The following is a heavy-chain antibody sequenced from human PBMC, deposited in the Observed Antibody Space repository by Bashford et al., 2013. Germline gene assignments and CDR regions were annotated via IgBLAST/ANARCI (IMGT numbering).Heavy chain of an antibody. CDR1: GGTFSSYA. Sequence: VASVKVSCKASGGTFSSYAISWVRQAPGQGLEWMGGIIPIFGTANYAQKFQGRVTITADESTSTAYMELSSLRSEDTAVYYCARGYCSSTSCYGGDWFDPWGQGTLVTVSS. J-gene: IGHJ5*02. D-gene: IGHD2-2*01. V-gene: IGHV1-69*13. CDR3: ARGYCSSTSCYGGDWFDP. CDR2: IIPIFGTA.